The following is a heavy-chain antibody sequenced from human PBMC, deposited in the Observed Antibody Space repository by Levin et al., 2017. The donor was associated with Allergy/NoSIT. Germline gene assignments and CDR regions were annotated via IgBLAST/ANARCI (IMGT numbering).Heavy chain of an antibody. CDR3: AKKQGGTSGFSFDV. CDR2: ITGGGFNT. D-gene: IGHD1-1*01. J-gene: IGHJ3*01. V-gene: IGHV3-23*01. Sequence: GGSLRLSCAVSGFTISEYAMAWVRQAPGKGLEWVSVITGGGFNTYYGDSVKGRFTVSRDDSTDTLYLDLNSLRAEDTAVYYCAKKQGGTSGFSFDVWGQGTMVTVSS. CDR1: GFTISEYA.